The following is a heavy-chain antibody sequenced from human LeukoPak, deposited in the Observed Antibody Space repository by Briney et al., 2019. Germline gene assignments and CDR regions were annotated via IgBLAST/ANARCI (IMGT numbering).Heavy chain of an antibody. D-gene: IGHD2-2*01. CDR1: GYTFTGYN. CDR3: ARDCSSTSCNGW. V-gene: IGHV1-2*02. J-gene: IGHJ4*02. Sequence: ASVKVSCKASGYTFTGYNMHWVGQAPGQGLEWMGWINPNSGGTNYAQKFQGRVTMTRDTSISTAYMEVSRLRSDDTAVYYCARDCSSTSCNGWWGQGTLVTVSS. CDR2: INPNSGGT.